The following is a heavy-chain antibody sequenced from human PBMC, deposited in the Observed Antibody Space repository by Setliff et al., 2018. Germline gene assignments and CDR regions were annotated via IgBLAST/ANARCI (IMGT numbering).Heavy chain of an antibody. Sequence: PGGSLRLSCAASGFTFTSYSLHWVRQAPGEGLEWVSSISSISNYIYYADSVKGRFTISRDNSKNTLYLQMNSLRPEDTAVYYCARTCSGSGCYAGLESWGQGTPVTVSS. CDR1: GFTFTSYS. CDR2: ISSISNYI. CDR3: ARTCSGSGCYAGLES. V-gene: IGHV3-21*01. J-gene: IGHJ4*02. D-gene: IGHD2-15*01.